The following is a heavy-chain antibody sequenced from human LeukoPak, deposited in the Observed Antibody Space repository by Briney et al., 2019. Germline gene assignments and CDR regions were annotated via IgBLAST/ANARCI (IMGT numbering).Heavy chain of an antibody. D-gene: IGHD5-24*01. CDR1: GGSISSDDYC. V-gene: IGHV4-31*03. CDR2: IYYSGST. Sequence: SETLSLTCSVSGGSISSDDYCWNWIRQHPGKGLEWIGYIYYSGSTYYNPSLKSRVALSVDTPKNQFSLKLSSLTAADTAVYYCAKSREEIRGLDAFDIWGQGTMVTVS. CDR3: AKSREEIRGLDAFDI. J-gene: IGHJ3*02.